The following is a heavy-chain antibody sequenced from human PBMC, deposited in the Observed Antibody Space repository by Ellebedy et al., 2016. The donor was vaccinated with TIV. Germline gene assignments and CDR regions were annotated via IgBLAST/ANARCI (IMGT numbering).Heavy chain of an antibody. CDR2: IYPGDSDT. Sequence: GESLKISXKGSGYSFTSYWIGWVRQMPGKGLEWMGIIYPGDSDTRYSPSFQGQVTISADKSISTAYLQWSSLKASDTAMYYCAIPAGYCSSTSCSNPDYWGQGTLVTVSS. J-gene: IGHJ4*02. V-gene: IGHV5-51*01. CDR1: GYSFTSYW. D-gene: IGHD2-2*01. CDR3: AIPAGYCSSTSCSNPDY.